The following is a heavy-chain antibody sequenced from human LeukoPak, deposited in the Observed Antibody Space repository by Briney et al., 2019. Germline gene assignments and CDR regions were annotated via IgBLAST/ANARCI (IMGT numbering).Heavy chain of an antibody. CDR2: ISGSGGST. J-gene: IGHJ2*01. CDR1: GFTFSSYA. D-gene: IGHD5-18*01. Sequence: QSGGSLRLSCAASGFTFSSYAMSWVRQAPGKGLEWVSAISGSGGSTYYADSVKGRFTISRDNSKNTLYLQMNSLRAEDTAVYYCAKSFGGSYGLNWYFDLWGRGTLVTASS. V-gene: IGHV3-23*01. CDR3: AKSFGGSYGLNWYFDL.